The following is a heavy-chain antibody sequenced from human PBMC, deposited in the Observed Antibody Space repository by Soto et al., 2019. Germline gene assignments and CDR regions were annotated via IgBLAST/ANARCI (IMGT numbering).Heavy chain of an antibody. CDR3: ARAGYCSSTSCLYDYYYGMDV. V-gene: IGHV1-18*01. J-gene: IGHJ6*02. D-gene: IGHD2-2*03. CDR1: GYTFTSYG. CDR2: ISAYNGNT. Sequence: ASVKVSCKASGYTFTSYGISWVRQAPGQGLEWMGWISAYNGNTNYAQKLQGRVTMTTDTSTSTAYMELRSLRSGDTAVYYCARAGYCSSTSCLYDYYYGMDVWGQGTTVTVSS.